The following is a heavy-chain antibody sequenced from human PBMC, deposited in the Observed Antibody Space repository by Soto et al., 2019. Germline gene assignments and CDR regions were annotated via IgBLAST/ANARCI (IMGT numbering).Heavy chain of an antibody. J-gene: IGHJ4*02. CDR3: ARDREGWRYYFDY. CDR2: IWYDGSNK. Sequence: GGSLRRSCAASGFTFSSYVMHCVRQAPCKGLEWLAVIWYDGSNKYYADSVKGRFNISIDNSKKTLYLQMNSLKAEDTAVYYCARDREGWRYYFDYWGKGNLVTVS. D-gene: IGHD6-19*01. CDR1: GFTFSSYV. V-gene: IGHV3-33*01.